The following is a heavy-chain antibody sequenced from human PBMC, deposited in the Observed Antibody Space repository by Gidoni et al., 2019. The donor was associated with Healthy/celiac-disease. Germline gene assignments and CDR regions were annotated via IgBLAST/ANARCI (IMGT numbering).Heavy chain of an antibody. Sequence: QVTLRESGPALVKPTQTLTLTCTFSGFSLSTSGMCVSWIRQPPGKALEWLALIDWDDDKYYSTSLKTRLTISKDTSKNQVVLTMTNMDPVDTATYYCARTFYSGYSYGWYFDYWGQGTLVTVSS. CDR3: ARTFYSGYSYGWYFDY. D-gene: IGHD5-18*01. CDR1: GFSLSTSGMC. J-gene: IGHJ4*02. V-gene: IGHV2-70*01. CDR2: IDWDDDK.